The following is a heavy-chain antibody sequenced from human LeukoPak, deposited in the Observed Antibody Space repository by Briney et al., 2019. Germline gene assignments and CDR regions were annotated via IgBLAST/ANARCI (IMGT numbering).Heavy chain of an antibody. V-gene: IGHV4-39*01. CDR2: IYYSGST. CDR1: GGSISSSSYY. CDR3: ARGGLLWFGELSFWFDP. D-gene: IGHD3-10*01. J-gene: IGHJ5*02. Sequence: PSETLSLTCTVSGGSISSSSYYWGWIRQPPGKGLEWIGSIYYSGSTYYNPSLKSRVTISVDTSKNQFSLKLSSVTAADTAVYYCARGGLLWFGELSFWFDPWGQGTLVTVSS.